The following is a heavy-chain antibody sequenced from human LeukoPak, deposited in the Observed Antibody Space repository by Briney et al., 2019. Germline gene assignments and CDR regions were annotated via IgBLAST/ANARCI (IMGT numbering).Heavy chain of an antibody. D-gene: IGHD1-26*01. CDR2: TYSGGST. Sequence: TGGSLRLSCAASGFTVSRKYMNWVRQAPGKGLEWVSVTYSGGSTYYADSVKGRFTISRDNSKNTLYLQMNSLKASDTAMYYCARVRSGDYSEDAFDIWGQGTMVTVSS. CDR3: ARVRSGDYSEDAFDI. V-gene: IGHV3-66*01. CDR1: GFTVSRKY. J-gene: IGHJ3*02.